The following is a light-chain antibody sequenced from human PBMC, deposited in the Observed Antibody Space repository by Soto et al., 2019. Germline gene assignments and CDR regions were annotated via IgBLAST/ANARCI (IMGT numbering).Light chain of an antibody. Sequence: QSVLTQPPSVSGAPGQRVTISCTGSSSNTGAGYDVHWYQQFPGTVPKLLIYANSNRPSGVPDRFSGSKSGTSASLAITGLQAGDEADYYCQSYDSSLSVWVFGGGTKLTVL. CDR2: ANS. J-gene: IGLJ3*02. CDR3: QSYDSSLSVWV. V-gene: IGLV1-40*01. CDR1: SSNTGAGYD.